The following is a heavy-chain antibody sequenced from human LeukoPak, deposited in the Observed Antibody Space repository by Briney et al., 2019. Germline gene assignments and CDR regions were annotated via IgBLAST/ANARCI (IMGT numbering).Heavy chain of an antibody. CDR1: GFTFSSYG. V-gene: IGHV3-30*02. Sequence: GGSLRLSCAASGFTFSSYGMHWVRQAPGKGLEWVAFIRYDGSNKYYADSVKGRFTISRDNSKNTLYLQMNSLRAEDTAVYYCAKDQEMATISDYWGQETLVTVSS. J-gene: IGHJ4*02. CDR3: AKDQEMATISDY. D-gene: IGHD5-24*01. CDR2: IRYDGSNK.